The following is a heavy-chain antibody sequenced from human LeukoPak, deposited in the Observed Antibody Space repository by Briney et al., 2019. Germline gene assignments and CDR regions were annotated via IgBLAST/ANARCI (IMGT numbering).Heavy chain of an antibody. CDR3: ATGGSGWYWDAFDI. CDR2: ISYDGSNK. Sequence: GGSLRLSCAASGFTLSSYAMHWVRQAPGKGLEWVAVISYDGSNKYYADSVKGRFTISRDNSKNTLYLQMNSLRAEDTAVYYCATGGSGWYWDAFDIWGQGTMVTVSS. D-gene: IGHD6-19*01. V-gene: IGHV3-30-3*01. J-gene: IGHJ3*02. CDR1: GFTLSSYA.